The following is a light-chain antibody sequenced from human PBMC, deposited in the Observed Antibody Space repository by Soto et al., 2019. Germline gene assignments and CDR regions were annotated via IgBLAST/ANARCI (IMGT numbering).Light chain of an antibody. CDR3: QQYDDLPFT. CDR2: DAS. V-gene: IGKV1-33*01. Sequence: DIQMTQSPPSLSASVGDRVTISCQASQDISNYLNWYQQKPGKAPNLLIYDASELETGVPSRFSGSGSGTDFTFTINSLQTEDVATYYCQQYDDLPFTFGGGTKVDIK. J-gene: IGKJ4*01. CDR1: QDISNY.